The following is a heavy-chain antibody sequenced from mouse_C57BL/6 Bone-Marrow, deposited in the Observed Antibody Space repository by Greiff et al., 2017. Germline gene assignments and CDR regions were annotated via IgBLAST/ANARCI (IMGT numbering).Heavy chain of an antibody. J-gene: IGHJ3*01. Sequence: EVQLQQSGAELARPGASVKLSCTASGFNIKDDYMHWVKQRPEQGLEWIGWIDPENGDTEYASKFQGKATITADTSSNTAYLQLSSLTSEDTAVYYCTTRKGWFAYWGQGTLVTVSA. CDR1: GFNIKDDY. CDR2: IDPENGDT. CDR3: TTRKGWFAY. V-gene: IGHV14-4*01.